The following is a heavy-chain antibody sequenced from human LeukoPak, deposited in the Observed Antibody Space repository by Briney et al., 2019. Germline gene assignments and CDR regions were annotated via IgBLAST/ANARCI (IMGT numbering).Heavy chain of an antibody. Sequence: PGGSLRLSCAASGFTFSTYAMHWVRQAPGKGLEWVAAISYDGSSKYYADSVKRRFTISRDNSKNTLYLQMNSLRPEDTAVYYCVKDGIYDSSGYYNDAFEIWGQGTMVTVSS. J-gene: IGHJ3*02. CDR2: ISYDGSSK. D-gene: IGHD3-22*01. V-gene: IGHV3-30-3*01. CDR1: GFTFSTYA. CDR3: VKDGIYDSSGYYNDAFEI.